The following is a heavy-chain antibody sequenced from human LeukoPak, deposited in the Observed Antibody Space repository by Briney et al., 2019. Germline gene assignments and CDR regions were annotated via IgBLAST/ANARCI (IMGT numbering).Heavy chain of an antibody. CDR2: INHSGST. V-gene: IGHV4-34*01. CDR3: ARDPYSGNYGNYYYYYMDV. CDR1: GGSFTGYS. D-gene: IGHD1-26*01. J-gene: IGHJ6*03. Sequence: SETLSLTCAVYGGSFTGYSWSWIRQPPGKGLEWIGEINHSGSTNYKPSLRSRVTTSVDTSKNQFSLKLSSVTAADTAVYYCARDPYSGNYGNYYYYYMDVWGKGTTVTISS.